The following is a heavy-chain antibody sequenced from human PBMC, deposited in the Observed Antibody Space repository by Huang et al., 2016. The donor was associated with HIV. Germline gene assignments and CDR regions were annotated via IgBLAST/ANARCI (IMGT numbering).Heavy chain of an antibody. CDR1: GFTFGNYG. D-gene: IGHD3-22*01. V-gene: IGHV3-49*05. CDR3: TRDSVYPNYYDGSGFYFDY. Sequence: EVQFVESGGGLVKPGRSLRLSCTASGFTFGNYGMSWFRPAAGKGLEWGVFMRSKDYSETTEYAASVKGSFTISRDDSKSIAYLQMNSLKPEDTAVYYCTRDSVYPNYYDGSGFYFDYWGQGTLVTVSS. J-gene: IGHJ4*02. CDR2: MRSKDYSETT.